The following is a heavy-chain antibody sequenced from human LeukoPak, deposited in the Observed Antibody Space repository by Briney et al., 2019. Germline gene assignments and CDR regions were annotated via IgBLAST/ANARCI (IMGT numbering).Heavy chain of an antibody. V-gene: IGHV4-39*07. Sequence: SETLSLTCTVSGDSITSSDYCWGWIRQPPGKGLQWIGRIYYSGSSYYNPSLKSRVTISVDTSKNQFSLKLSSVTAADTAVYYCARDVGATPGYFDYWGQGTLVTVSS. CDR1: GDSITSSDYC. CDR3: ARDVGATPGYFDY. J-gene: IGHJ4*02. CDR2: IYYSGSS. D-gene: IGHD1-26*01.